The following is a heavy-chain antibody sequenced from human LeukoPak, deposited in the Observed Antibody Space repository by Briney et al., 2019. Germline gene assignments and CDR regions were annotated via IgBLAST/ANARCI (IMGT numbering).Heavy chain of an antibody. V-gene: IGHV3-23*01. CDR1: GLTLTTHA. D-gene: IGHD6-19*01. CDR2: ISSRGGST. CDR3: ARDWGSGWYFDY. J-gene: IGHJ4*02. Sequence: GGSLRLSCAASGLTLTTHAMNWVSQAPGKGLEWVSVISSRGGSTYYADSVKGRFTISRDNSKNTLYLQMNSLRVEDTAVYYCARDWGSGWYFDYWGQGTLVTVSS.